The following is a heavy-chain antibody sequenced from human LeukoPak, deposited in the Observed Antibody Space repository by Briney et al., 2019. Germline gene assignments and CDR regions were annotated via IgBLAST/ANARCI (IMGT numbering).Heavy chain of an antibody. J-gene: IGHJ4*02. Sequence: PGGSLRLSCAASGFTFSSYAMNWVRQASGKGLEWVSAIRGSGGSTYYTDSVKGRFTISRDNSKNTLYLQMNSLKAEDTAVYYCAKRGEDADYFDYWGQGTLVTVSS. D-gene: IGHD3-10*01. CDR2: IRGSGGST. CDR1: GFTFSSYA. CDR3: AKRGEDADYFDY. V-gene: IGHV3-23*01.